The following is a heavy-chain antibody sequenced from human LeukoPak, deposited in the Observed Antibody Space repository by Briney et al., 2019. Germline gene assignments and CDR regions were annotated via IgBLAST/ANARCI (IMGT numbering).Heavy chain of an antibody. CDR2: IYYSGST. Sequence: SETLSLTCTVSGGSISSSRYYWGWIRQPPGKGREWIVSIYYSGSTYYNPSLKSRVTISVDTSKNLFSLKLSSVTAADTAVYYCARIHGSGSYYNFGDYYYMDVWGKGTTVTVSS. V-gene: IGHV4-39*01. CDR3: ARIHGSGSYYNFGDYYYMDV. J-gene: IGHJ6*03. CDR1: GGSISSSRYY. D-gene: IGHD3-10*01.